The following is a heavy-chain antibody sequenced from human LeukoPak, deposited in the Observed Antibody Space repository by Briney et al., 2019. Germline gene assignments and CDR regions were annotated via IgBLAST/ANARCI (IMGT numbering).Heavy chain of an antibody. V-gene: IGHV3-23*01. Sequence: GGSLRLSCAASGFTFSSYAMSWVRQAPGKGLEWVSSISGNGGSTYYADSVKGRFAISRDNSRNTLYLQMNSLRAEDTAVYYCAKDPWGSGWADYWGQGTLVTVSS. CDR2: ISGNGGST. J-gene: IGHJ4*02. CDR3: AKDPWGSGWADY. D-gene: IGHD6-19*01. CDR1: GFTFSSYA.